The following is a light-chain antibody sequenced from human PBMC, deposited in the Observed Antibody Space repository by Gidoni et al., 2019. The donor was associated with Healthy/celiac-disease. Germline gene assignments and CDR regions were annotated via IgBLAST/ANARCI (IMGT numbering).Light chain of an antibody. CDR1: QSLLHSNVYNY. CDR3: MQALQTPFT. CDR2: LGS. V-gene: IGKV2-28*01. Sequence: DIVMTQSPLSLPVTPGEPASISCRSSQSLLHSNVYNYLEWYLQTPGQSPQLLIYLGSNRASGVPDRFSGSGSGTDFTLKISRVDAEDVGVYYCMQALQTPFTFGPGTKVDIK. J-gene: IGKJ3*01.